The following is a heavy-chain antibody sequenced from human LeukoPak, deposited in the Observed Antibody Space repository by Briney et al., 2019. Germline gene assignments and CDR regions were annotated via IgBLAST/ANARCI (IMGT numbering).Heavy chain of an antibody. D-gene: IGHD2-15*01. Sequence: PSETLSLTCTVSGGSISSSSYYWGWIRQPPGKGLEWIGSIYYSGSTYYNPSLKSRVTISVDTSKNQFSLKLSSVTAADTAVYYCAVVVTRHWFDPWGQGTLVTVSS. J-gene: IGHJ5*02. CDR2: IYYSGST. CDR1: GGSISSSSYY. V-gene: IGHV4-39*07. CDR3: AVVVTRHWFDP.